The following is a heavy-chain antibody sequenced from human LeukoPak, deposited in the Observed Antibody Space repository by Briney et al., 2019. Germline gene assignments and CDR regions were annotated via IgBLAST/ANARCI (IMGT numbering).Heavy chain of an antibody. CDR1: GFTFSSYS. V-gene: IGHV3-23*01. J-gene: IGHJ4*02. Sequence: GGSLRLSCAAPGFTFSSYSMSWVRQAPGKGLGWVSAISGSGGSTYYADSVKGRFTISRDNSKNTLYLQMNSLRAEDTAVYYCAKDAMIVDPFVIDYWGQGTLVTVSS. CDR3: AKDAMIVDPFVIDY. CDR2: ISGSGGST. D-gene: IGHD3-22*01.